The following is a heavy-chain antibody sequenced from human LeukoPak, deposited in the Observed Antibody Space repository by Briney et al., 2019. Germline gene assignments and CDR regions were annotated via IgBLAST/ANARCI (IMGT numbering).Heavy chain of an antibody. V-gene: IGHV3-7*01. CDR1: GFTFSSYW. D-gene: IGHD6-13*01. CDR3: ARDPIAAAQRGYFDY. CDR2: IKQDGSEK. J-gene: IGHJ4*02. Sequence: GGSLRLSCAASGFTFSSYWMSWVRQAPGKGLEWVANIKQDGSEKYYVDSVKGRFTISRDNSKNTVYLQMNSLRAEDTAVYYCARDPIAAAQRGYFDYWGQGTLVTVSS.